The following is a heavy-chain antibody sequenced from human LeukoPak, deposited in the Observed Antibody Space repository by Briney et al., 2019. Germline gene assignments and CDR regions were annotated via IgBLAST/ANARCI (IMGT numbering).Heavy chain of an antibody. J-gene: IGHJ4*02. CDR2: ISSSSSYI. Sequence: GRSLRLSCTASGFTFGDYAMNWVRQAPGKGLEWVSSISSSSSYIYYADSVKGRFTISRDNAKNSLYLQMNSLRAEDTAVYYCAVIPSYYDFWSGTSDYWGQGTLVTVSS. D-gene: IGHD3-3*01. V-gene: IGHV3-21*01. CDR3: AVIPSYYDFWSGTSDY. CDR1: GFTFGDYA.